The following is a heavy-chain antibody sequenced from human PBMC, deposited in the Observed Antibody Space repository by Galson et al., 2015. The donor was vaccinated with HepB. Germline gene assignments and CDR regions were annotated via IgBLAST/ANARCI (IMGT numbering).Heavy chain of an antibody. CDR1: GDSISNDRW. Sequence: SETLSLTCAVSGDSISNDRWWSWVRQPPGEGLEWIGEAYHSGGTNYRPSLKSRVTISVDKSKNQFSLKLTSVTAAATAVYYCARAKEGRGYFDYWGQGTLVTVSS. CDR3: ARAKEGRGYFDY. V-gene: IGHV4-4*02. J-gene: IGHJ4*02. D-gene: IGHD3-10*01. CDR2: AYHSGGT.